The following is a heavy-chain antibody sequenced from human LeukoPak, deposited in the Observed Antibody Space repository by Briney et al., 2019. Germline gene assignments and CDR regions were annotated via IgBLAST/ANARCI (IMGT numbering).Heavy chain of an antibody. Sequence: GGSLRLSCAASGFTFSSYAMSWVRQAPGKGLEWVAVIWYDGSNKYYADSVKGRFTISRDNSKNTLYPQMNSLRAEDTAVYYCARDGQQSPLDYWGQGTLVTVSS. CDR2: IWYDGSNK. D-gene: IGHD6-13*01. J-gene: IGHJ4*02. V-gene: IGHV3-33*08. CDR3: ARDGQQSPLDY. CDR1: GFTFSSYA.